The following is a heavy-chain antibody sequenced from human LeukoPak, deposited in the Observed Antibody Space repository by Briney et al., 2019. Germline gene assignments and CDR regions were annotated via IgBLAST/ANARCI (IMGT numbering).Heavy chain of an antibody. CDR3: ARGEGGAHIDY. CDR2: ISSSGSTI. Sequence: GGSLRFSCAASGFTVSSNYMSWVRQAPGEGLEWVSYISSSGSTIYYADSVKGRFTISRDNAKNSLYLQMNSLRAEDTAVYYCARGEGGAHIDYWGQGTLVTVSS. D-gene: IGHD3-16*01. CDR1: GFTVSSNY. J-gene: IGHJ4*02. V-gene: IGHV3-11*01.